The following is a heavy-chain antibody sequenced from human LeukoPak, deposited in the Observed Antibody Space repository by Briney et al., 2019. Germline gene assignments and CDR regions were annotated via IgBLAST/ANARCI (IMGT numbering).Heavy chain of an antibody. CDR2: IYYSGST. CDR3: ARGDCSSTSCYLGY. D-gene: IGHD2-2*01. CDR1: GGSVSRGSYY. Sequence: PSETLSLTCTVSGGSVSRGSYYWSWIRQPPGKGLEWIGYIYYSGSTNYNPSLKSRVTISVDTSKNQFSLKLSSVTAADTAVYYCARGDCSSTSCYLGYWGQGTLVTVSS. J-gene: IGHJ4*02. V-gene: IGHV4-61*01.